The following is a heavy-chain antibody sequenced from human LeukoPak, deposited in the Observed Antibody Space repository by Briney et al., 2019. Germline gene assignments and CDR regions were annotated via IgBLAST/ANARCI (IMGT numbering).Heavy chain of an antibody. J-gene: IGHJ5*02. Sequence: GGSLRLSCAASGVSVSSNFMIWVRQAPGKGLEWVSLIYSGGETSYADSVKGRFSISRDNSKNTLYLQMNSLRVEDTAVYYCTRDPPAVAINTCAWGQGTLVTVSS. V-gene: IGHV3-66*01. D-gene: IGHD6-13*01. CDR1: GVSVSSNF. CDR3: TRDPPAVAINTCA. CDR2: IYSGGET.